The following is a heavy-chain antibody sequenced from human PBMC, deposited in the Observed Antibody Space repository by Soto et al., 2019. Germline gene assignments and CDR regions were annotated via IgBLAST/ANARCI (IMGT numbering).Heavy chain of an antibody. J-gene: IGHJ6*02. V-gene: IGHV4-59*01. Sequence: PSETLSLTCTVSGGSISSYYWSWIRQPPGKGLEWIGYIYYSGSTNYNPSLKSRVTISVDTSKNQFSLKLSSVTAADTAVYYCARDPLVHDSYGYGPSYYYYGMDVWGQGTTVTVSS. CDR3: ARDPLVHDSYGYGPSYYYYGMDV. CDR2: IYYSGST. CDR1: GGSISSYY. D-gene: IGHD5-18*01.